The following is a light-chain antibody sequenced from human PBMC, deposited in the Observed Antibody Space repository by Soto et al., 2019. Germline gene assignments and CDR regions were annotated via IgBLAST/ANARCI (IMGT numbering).Light chain of an antibody. V-gene: IGKV1-39*01. CDR2: AAS. CDR3: QQSYSTPHT. J-gene: IGKJ2*01. Sequence: DIQMTQSPSSLSASVGDAVTMTCRASQSISNYLNWYQQKPGKAPKLLIYAASSLQSGVPSKFSGSGSGTDFSLTINSLQPEEFATYYCQQSYSTPHTSGQGTKVDI. CDR1: QSISNY.